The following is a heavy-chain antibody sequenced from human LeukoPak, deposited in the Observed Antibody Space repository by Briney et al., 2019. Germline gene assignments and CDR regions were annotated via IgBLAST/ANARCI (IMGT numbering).Heavy chain of an antibody. V-gene: IGHV3-9*01. CDR2: ISWNSGSI. D-gene: IGHD6-13*01. CDR1: GFTFDDYA. J-gene: IGHJ4*02. CDR3: AKDPAAAGTAYFDY. Sequence: PGGSLRLSCAASGFTFDDYAMHWVRQAPGKGLEWVSGISWNSGSIGYADSAKGRFTISRDNAKNSLYLQMNSLRAEDTALYYCAKDPAAAGTAYFDYWGQGTLVTVSS.